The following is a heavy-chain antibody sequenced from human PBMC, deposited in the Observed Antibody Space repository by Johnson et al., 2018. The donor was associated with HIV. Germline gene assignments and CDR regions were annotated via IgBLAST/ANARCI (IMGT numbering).Heavy chain of an antibody. CDR3: AKGSWAVLDAFDI. D-gene: IGHD6-6*01. J-gene: IGHJ3*02. V-gene: IGHV3-30*02. CDR2: IRYDGSNK. Sequence: QMQLVESGGGVVQPGGSLRLSCAASGFTFSSYGMHWVRQAPGKGLEWVAFIRYDGSNKYYADSVKGRFTISRDNSKNTLYLQMNSLRAEDTAVYYCAKGSWAVLDAFDIWGQGTMVTVSS. CDR1: GFTFSSYG.